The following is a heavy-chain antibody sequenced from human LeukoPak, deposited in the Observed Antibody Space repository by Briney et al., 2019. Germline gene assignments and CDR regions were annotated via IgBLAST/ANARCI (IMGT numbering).Heavy chain of an antibody. Sequence: NPSETLSLTCAVYGGSFSGYYWSRIRQPPGKGLEWIGEINHSGSTNYNPSLKSRVTISVDASKNQFSLKLSSVTAADTAVYYCARSHRRLQLRNYYFDYWGQGTLVTVSS. CDR1: GGSFSGYY. V-gene: IGHV4-34*01. CDR2: INHSGST. J-gene: IGHJ4*02. CDR3: ARSHRRLQLRNYYFDY. D-gene: IGHD4-4*01.